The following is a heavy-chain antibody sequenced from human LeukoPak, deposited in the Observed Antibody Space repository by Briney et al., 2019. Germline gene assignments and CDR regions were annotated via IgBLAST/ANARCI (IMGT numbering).Heavy chain of an antibody. CDR1: GGTFSSYA. J-gene: IGHJ6*03. Sequence: SVKVSCKASGGTFSSYAISWVRQAPGQGLEWMGGIIPIFGTANYAQKFQGRVTITTDESTSTAYMELSSLRSEDTAVYYCASTPRPQGPYYYYYMDVWGKGTTVTVSS. CDR2: IIPIFGTA. CDR3: ASTPRPQGPYYYYYMDV. V-gene: IGHV1-69*05.